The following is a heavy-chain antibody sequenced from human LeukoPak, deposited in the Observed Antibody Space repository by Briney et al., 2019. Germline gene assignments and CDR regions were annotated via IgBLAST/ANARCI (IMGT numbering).Heavy chain of an antibody. CDR3: ARSDCSGRSCFTFDY. CDR1: GFTVSSNY. J-gene: IGHJ4*02. D-gene: IGHD2-15*01. V-gene: IGHV3-66*02. CDR2: IYSSGST. Sequence: GGSLRLSCAASGFTVSSNYMTWVRRAPEKGLEWVSLIYSSGSTYYADSVKGRFTISRDNSKNTLYLQMNSLRGDDTAVYYCARSDCSGRSCFTFDYWGQGTLVTVSS.